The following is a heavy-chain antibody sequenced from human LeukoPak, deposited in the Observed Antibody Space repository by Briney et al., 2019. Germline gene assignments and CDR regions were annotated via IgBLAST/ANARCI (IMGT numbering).Heavy chain of an antibody. CDR1: GVTFSIYS. Sequence: PGRSLRLSCAASGVTFSIYSMHWVRQAPGKGLEWATTISYDGSNKYYADSVKGRFTISRDNSKDTLYLQMTSLRVEDTAMYYCAPLPGIASAGVDSWGQGTLVTVSS. CDR2: ISYDGSNK. D-gene: IGHD6-13*01. CDR3: APLPGIASAGVDS. V-gene: IGHV3-30*04. J-gene: IGHJ4*02.